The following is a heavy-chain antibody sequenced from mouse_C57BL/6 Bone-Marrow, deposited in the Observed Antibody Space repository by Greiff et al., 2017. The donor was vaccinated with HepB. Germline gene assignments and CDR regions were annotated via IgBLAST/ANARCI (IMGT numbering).Heavy chain of an antibody. D-gene: IGHD2-12*01. CDR2: INPGSGGT. CDR3: ARSLLGFAY. J-gene: IGHJ3*01. CDR1: GYAFTNYL. V-gene: IGHV1-54*01. Sequence: VQLQQSGAELVRPGTSVKVSCKASGYAFTNYLLEWVKQRPGQGLEWIGVINPGSGGTNYNEKFKGKATLTADKSSSTAYMQLSSLTSEDSAVYFCARSLLGFAYWGQGTLVTVSA.